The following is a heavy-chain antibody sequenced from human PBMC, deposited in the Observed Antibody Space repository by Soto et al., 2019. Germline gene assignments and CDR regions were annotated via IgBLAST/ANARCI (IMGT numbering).Heavy chain of an antibody. CDR3: TTQGFGILHGLVDV. J-gene: IGHJ6*02. D-gene: IGHD3-10*01. CDR2: ISYSGYT. V-gene: IGHV4-59*08. CDR1: GGSFSSIHNRY. Sequence: PSETLSLTCTISGGSFSSIHNRYCSWIRQPPGKGLEWIGYISYSGYTSYNPSLKSRVIIPVDTSKNQVSLNLVPVTAADTAVYYCTTQGFGILHGLVDVWGQGTTVTVSS.